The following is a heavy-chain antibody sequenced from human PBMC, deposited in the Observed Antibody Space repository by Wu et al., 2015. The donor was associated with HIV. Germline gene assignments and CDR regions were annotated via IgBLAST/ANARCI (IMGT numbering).Heavy chain of an antibody. J-gene: IGHJ4*02. Sequence: QVQLVQSGAEVEEAWGLSEGLLQVSGYTLTELSMHWVRQAPGKGLEWMGGFDPEDGETIYAQKFQGRVTMTEDTSTDTAYMELSSLRSEDTAVYYCATVALVRGVIISTNLDYWGQGTLVTVSS. D-gene: IGHD3-10*01. CDR1: GYTLTELS. CDR3: ATVALVRGVIISTNLDY. V-gene: IGHV1-24*01. CDR2: FDPEDGET.